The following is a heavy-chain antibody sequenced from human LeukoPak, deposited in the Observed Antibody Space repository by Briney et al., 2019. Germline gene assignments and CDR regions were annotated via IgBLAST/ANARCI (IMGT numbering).Heavy chain of an antibody. V-gene: IGHV4-39*07. CDR1: GGSISSSSYY. J-gene: IGHJ4*02. D-gene: IGHD6-25*01. CDR2: IYYSGST. CDR3: ARALSLAAFDY. Sequence: SETLSLTCTVSGGSISSSSYYWGWIRQPPGKGLEWIGSIYYSGSTYYNPSLKSRVTISVDTSKNQFSLKLSSVTAADTAVYYCARALSLAAFDYWGQGTLVTVSS.